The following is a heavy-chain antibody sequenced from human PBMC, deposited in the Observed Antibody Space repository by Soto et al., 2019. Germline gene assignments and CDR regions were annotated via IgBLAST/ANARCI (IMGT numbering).Heavy chain of an antibody. J-gene: IGHJ4*02. CDR2: INVASDST. V-gene: IGHV3-23*04. Sequence: EVQLVESGGGLVQPGGSLRLSCTAAGLTFSDYVMSWVRQAPGKGLEWVSAINVASDSTYYADSVKGRFTISRDNSKNTLFLQMNSLRVEDTGTYSCAKGSASARPYYFDSWGQGSLVTVSP. CDR1: GLTFSDYV. CDR3: AKGSASARPYYFDS. D-gene: IGHD3-10*01.